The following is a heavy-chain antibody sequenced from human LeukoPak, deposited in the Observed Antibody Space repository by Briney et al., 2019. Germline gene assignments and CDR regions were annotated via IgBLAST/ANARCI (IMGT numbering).Heavy chain of an antibody. V-gene: IGHV1-18*01. CDR2: ISAYNGNT. J-gene: IGHJ3*02. Sequence: ASVKVSCKASGYTFTSYGISWVRQAPGQGLEWMGWISAYNGNTNYAQKLQGRVTMTTDTSTSTAYMELRSLRSEDTAVYYCATDRVDDFMVDAFDMWGQGTMVTVSS. D-gene: IGHD3/OR15-3a*01. CDR3: ATDRVDDFMVDAFDM. CDR1: GYTFTSYG.